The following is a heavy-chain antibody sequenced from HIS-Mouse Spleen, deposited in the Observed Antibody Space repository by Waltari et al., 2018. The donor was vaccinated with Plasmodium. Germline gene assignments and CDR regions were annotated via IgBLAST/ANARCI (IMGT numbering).Heavy chain of an antibody. CDR1: GFTFSSYG. CDR3: AKAQGVINFDY. D-gene: IGHD3-16*01. Sequence: QVQLVESGGGVVQPGRSLRLSCAASGFTFSSYGMHWVRQAPGKGREWVAFISYDGSNKYYADFVKGRLHISRENSKNTLDLQMNSLRAEDTAVYYCAKAQGVINFDYWGQGTLVTVSS. V-gene: IGHV3-30*18. J-gene: IGHJ4*02. CDR2: ISYDGSNK.